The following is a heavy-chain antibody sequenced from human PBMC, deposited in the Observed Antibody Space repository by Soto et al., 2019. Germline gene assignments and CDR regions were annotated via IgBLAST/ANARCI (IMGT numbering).Heavy chain of an antibody. D-gene: IGHD6-6*01. CDR3: AISSIAARPNWFDP. CDR1: GGSISSGDYY. J-gene: IGHJ5*02. CDR2: IYYSGST. V-gene: IGHV4-30-4*01. Sequence: TSGTLSLTCTVSGGSISSGDYYWSWIRQPPGKGLEWIGYIYYSGSTYYNPSLKSRVTISVDTSKNQFSLKLSSVTAADTAVYYCAISSIAARPNWFDPWGQGTLVTVSS.